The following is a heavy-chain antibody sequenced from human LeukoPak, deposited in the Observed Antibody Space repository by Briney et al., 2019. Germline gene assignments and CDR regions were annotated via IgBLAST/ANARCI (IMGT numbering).Heavy chain of an antibody. V-gene: IGHV3-48*01. Sequence: GGSLRLSCAASGFTFTIFGLNWVRQAPGKVPEWVSYIDARSGITYYADSVQGRFTISRDNAQESVFLQMNNLRADDTAVYHCARTYDFGRGPPGDAFDNWGPGTLVTVSS. CDR1: GFTFTIFG. CDR2: IDARSGIT. J-gene: IGHJ3*02. D-gene: IGHD3-3*01. CDR3: ARTYDFGRGPPGDAFDN.